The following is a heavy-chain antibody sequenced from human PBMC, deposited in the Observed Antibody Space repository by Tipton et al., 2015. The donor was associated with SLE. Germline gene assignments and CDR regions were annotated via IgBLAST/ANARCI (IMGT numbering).Heavy chain of an antibody. V-gene: IGHV4-4*07. CDR1: GGSISTYY. J-gene: IGHJ4*02. Sequence: TLSLTCTASGGSISTYYWNWIRQPAGKGLEWIGRIYSSGSTSLNPSLKSRVTLSVDTSKNQFSLKLSSVSATDTAVYYCARGPNCLDYWGQGALVTVSS. CDR3: ARGPNCLDY. D-gene: IGHD1-1*01. CDR2: IYSSGST.